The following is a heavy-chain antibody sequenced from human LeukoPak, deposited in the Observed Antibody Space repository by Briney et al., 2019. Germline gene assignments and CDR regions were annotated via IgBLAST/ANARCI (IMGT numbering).Heavy chain of an antibody. CDR2: IYFSGGT. J-gene: IGHJ4*02. CDR3: ATSVAKKFDY. CDR1: GGSISSYY. D-gene: IGHD5-12*01. Sequence: SETLSLTCTVSGGSISSYYWSWIRQPPGKGLEWIGFIYFSGGTNYNPSLKSRVTISVDMSKNQFSLNLSSVTAADTAVYYCATSVAKKFDYWGQGTLVTVSS. V-gene: IGHV4-59*01.